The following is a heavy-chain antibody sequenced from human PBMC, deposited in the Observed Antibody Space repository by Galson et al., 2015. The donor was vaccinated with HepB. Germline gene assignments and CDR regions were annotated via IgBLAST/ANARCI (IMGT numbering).Heavy chain of an antibody. CDR3: TRGYYQTV. D-gene: IGHD3-3*01. V-gene: IGHV3-49*03. CDR2: IRSKANGGTT. J-gene: IGHJ4*02. CDR1: GFTFGDSG. Sequence: SLRLSCAASGFTFGDSGMSWFRQAPGKGLEWVGFIRSKANGGTTEYAESVKGRFTISRDDSKSIAYLQMNSLTTDDTAVYYCTRGYYQTVWGQGTLVTVSS.